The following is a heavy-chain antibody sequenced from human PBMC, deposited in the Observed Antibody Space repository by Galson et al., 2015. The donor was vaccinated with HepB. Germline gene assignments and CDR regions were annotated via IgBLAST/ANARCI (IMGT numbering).Heavy chain of an antibody. D-gene: IGHD3-16*02. Sequence: SVKVSCKASGYTFTNYGISWVRQAPGQGLEWMGWISANNGNTNYAQKFQGRVTMTTDKFTSTAYMELRSLRSDDTAVYYCAGGGEEMYSDYIWGSYRPYYFDYWGQGTLVIVSS. V-gene: IGHV1-18*01. CDR1: GYTFTNYG. CDR3: AGGGEEMYSDYIWGSYRPYYFDY. CDR2: ISANNGNT. J-gene: IGHJ4*02.